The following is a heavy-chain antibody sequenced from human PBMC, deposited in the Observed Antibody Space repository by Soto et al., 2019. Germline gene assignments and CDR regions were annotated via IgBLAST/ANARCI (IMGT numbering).Heavy chain of an antibody. V-gene: IGHV1-8*01. CDR3: ARARFGEFDFGY. Sequence: QVQLVQSGAEVKKPGASVKVSCKASGYTFTSYDINWVGRAPGQGLEGMGWMNPTSGNTGYAQKFQGRVTMTRNTSISTAYMELSSLRSEDTAVYYCARARFGEFDFGYWGQGTLVTVSS. J-gene: IGHJ4*02. CDR1: GYTFTSYD. D-gene: IGHD3-10*01. CDR2: MNPTSGNT.